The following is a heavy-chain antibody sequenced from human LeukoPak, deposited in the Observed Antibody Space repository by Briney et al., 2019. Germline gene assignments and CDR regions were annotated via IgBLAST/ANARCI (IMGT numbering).Heavy chain of an antibody. CDR3: ARDTYSGSYYFDY. CDR1: GGSISSGSYY. Sequence: SQTLSLTCTVSGGSISSGSYYWSWIRQPAGKGLEWIGRIYTSGTTNYNPSLKSRVTISVDTSKNQFSLKLSSVAAADTAVYYCARDTYSGSYYFDYWGQGTLVTVSS. J-gene: IGHJ4*02. D-gene: IGHD1-26*01. CDR2: IYTSGTT. V-gene: IGHV4-61*02.